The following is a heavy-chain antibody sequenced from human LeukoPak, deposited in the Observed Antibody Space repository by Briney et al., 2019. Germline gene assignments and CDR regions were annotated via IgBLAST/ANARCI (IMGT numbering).Heavy chain of an antibody. D-gene: IGHD6-19*01. CDR2: ISYDGSNK. CDR1: GFTFSNYG. J-gene: IGHJ4*02. Sequence: GRSLRLSCAASGFTFSNYGMHWVRQAPGKGLEWVAVISYDGSNKYYADSLKGRFTNSRDNSKNTLYLQMNSLRAEDTAVYYCAKDKIVGSTGWYYFDYWGQGTLVTVSS. CDR3: AKDKIVGSTGWYYFDY. V-gene: IGHV3-30*18.